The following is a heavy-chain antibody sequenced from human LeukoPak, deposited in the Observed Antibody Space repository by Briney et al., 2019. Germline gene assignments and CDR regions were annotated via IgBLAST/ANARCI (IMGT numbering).Heavy chain of an antibody. J-gene: IGHJ6*02. D-gene: IGHD5-12*01. V-gene: IGHV3-9*01. Sequence: GGSLTLFCAASGFPFEEHPVLWARQAPGEGLEGVSGISWNSGSRGYADSVKGRFTLSRDNAKNSLYLQMNSLKAEDTALYYWAKTVATYYYYYGMDGWGQGRTVTVSS. CDR1: GFPFEEHP. CDR3: AKTVATYYYYYGMDG. CDR2: ISWNSGSR.